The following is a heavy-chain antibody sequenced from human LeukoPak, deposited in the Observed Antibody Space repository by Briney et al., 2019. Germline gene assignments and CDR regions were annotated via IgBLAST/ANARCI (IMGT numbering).Heavy chain of an antibody. J-gene: IGHJ4*02. CDR3: AKYRSTTAAGKDFDY. CDR1: GFTFSSYA. V-gene: IGHV3-23*01. CDR2: ISGSGSST. D-gene: IGHD6-25*01. Sequence: GGSLRLSCAASGFTFSSYAMSWVRQAPGKGLEWVSPISGSGSSTDYADSVKGRFTISRDNSKKTLYLQMNSLRAEDTAVYYCAKYRSTTAAGKDFDYWGQGTLVTVSS.